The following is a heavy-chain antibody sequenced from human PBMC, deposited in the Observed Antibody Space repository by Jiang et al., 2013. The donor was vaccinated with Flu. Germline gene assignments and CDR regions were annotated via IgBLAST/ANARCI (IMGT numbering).Heavy chain of an antibody. CDR1: GFTFSDYY. V-gene: IGHV3-11*01. CDR2: ISSSGSTI. J-gene: IGHJ5*02. Sequence: VQLLESGGGLVKPGGSLRLSCAASGFTFSDYYMSWIRQAPGKGLEWVSYISSSGSTIYYADSVKGRFTISRDNAKNSLYLQMNSLRAEDTAVYYCARDLATYYYDSSGSGWFDPWGQGTLVTVSS. D-gene: IGHD3-22*01. CDR3: ARDLATYYYDSSGSGWFDP.